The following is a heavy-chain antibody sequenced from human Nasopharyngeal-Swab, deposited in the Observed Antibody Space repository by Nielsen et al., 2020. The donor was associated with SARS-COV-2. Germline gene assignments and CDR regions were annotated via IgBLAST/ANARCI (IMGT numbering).Heavy chain of an antibody. J-gene: IGHJ5*02. CDR3: ARDTSAEKRGNWFDP. V-gene: IGHV4-39*02. D-gene: IGHD6-25*01. Sequence: RQAPGKGLEWIGSIYYSGSTYYNPSLKSRVTISVDTSKNQFSPKLSSVTAADTAVYYCARDTSAEKRGNWFDPWGQGTLVTVSS. CDR2: IYYSGST.